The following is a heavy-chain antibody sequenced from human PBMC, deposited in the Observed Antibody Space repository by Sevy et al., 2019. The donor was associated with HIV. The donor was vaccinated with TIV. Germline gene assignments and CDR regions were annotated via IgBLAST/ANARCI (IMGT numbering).Heavy chain of an antibody. Sequence: SETLSLTCTVSGGSISSYYWSWIRQPPGKGLEWIGYIYYSGSTNYNPSPKSRVTISVDTSKNQFSLKLSSVTAADTAVYYCAREDGYCSGGSCVRDAFDIWGQGTMVTVSS. CDR3: AREDGYCSGGSCVRDAFDI. CDR2: IYYSGST. CDR1: GGSISSYY. J-gene: IGHJ3*02. V-gene: IGHV4-59*01. D-gene: IGHD2-15*01.